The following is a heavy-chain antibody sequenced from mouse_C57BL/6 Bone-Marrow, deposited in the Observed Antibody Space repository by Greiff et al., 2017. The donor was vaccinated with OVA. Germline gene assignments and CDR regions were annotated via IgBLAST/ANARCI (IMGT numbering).Heavy chain of an antibody. J-gene: IGHJ4*01. CDR1: GFTFSSYA. Sequence: EVKLMESGEGLVKPGGSLKLSCAASGFTFSSYAMSWVRQTPEKRLEWVAYISSGGDYIYYADTVKGRFTISRDNARNTLYLQMSSLKSEDTAMYYCTREGYGNYVGYAMDYWGQGTSVTVSS. V-gene: IGHV5-9-1*02. D-gene: IGHD2-1*01. CDR2: ISSGGDYI. CDR3: TREGYGNYVGYAMDY.